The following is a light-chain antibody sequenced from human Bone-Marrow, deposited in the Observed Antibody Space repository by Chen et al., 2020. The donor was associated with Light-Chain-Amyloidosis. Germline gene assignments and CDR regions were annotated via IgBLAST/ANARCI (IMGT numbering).Light chain of an antibody. V-gene: IGLV3-21*02. Sequence: SYVLTQPSSVSVAPGQTATIARGGNNIGSTSVHWYQQTPGQAPPLVVYDDSDRPSGIPERLSGSNSGNTATLTISRVEAGDEADYYCQVWDRSSDRPVFGGGTKLTVL. J-gene: IGLJ3*02. CDR1: NIGSTS. CDR3: QVWDRSSDRPV. CDR2: DDS.